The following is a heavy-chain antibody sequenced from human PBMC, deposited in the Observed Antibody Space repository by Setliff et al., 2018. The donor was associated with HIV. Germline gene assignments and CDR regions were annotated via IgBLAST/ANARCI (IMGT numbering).Heavy chain of an antibody. CDR1: GYSFTNYW. J-gene: IGHJ4*02. D-gene: IGHD4-17*01. CDR2: IYPGDSDT. V-gene: IGHV5-51*01. Sequence: PGESLKISCKGSGYSFTNYWIGWVRQMPGKGLEWMGFIYPGDSDTRYSPSFQGQVTISVDKSLRTAYLQWSSLKTSDTAFYFCARGADYRDVWGQGTLVTVSS. CDR3: ARGADYRDV.